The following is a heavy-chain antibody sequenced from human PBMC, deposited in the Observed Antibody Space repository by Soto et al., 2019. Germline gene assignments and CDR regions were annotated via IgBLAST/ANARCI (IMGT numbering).Heavy chain of an antibody. D-gene: IGHD3-16*01. V-gene: IGHV3-66*01. Sequence: GGSLRLSCAASGFTVSSNYMSWVRQAPGKGLEWVSLIYSGGSTYYADSVKGRFTISRDNSKNTLFLEMNSLRAEDTAVYYCVKGSSASRPYYFDSWGQGTLVTVSS. CDR3: VKGSSASRPYYFDS. CDR2: IYSGGST. J-gene: IGHJ4*02. CDR1: GFTVSSNY.